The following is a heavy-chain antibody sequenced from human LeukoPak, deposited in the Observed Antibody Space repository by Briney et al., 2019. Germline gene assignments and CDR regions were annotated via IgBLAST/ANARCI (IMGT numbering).Heavy chain of an antibody. V-gene: IGHV4-61*02. J-gene: IGHJ4*02. CDR3: ARGPWEAIAAADPFDY. CDR1: GGSISSGSYY. D-gene: IGHD6-13*01. Sequence: SETLSLTCTVSGGSISSGSYYWSWIRQPAGKGLEWIGRIYTSGSTNYNPSLKSRVTISVDTSKNQFSLQLNSVTPEDTAVYYCARGPWEAIAAADPFDYWGQGTLVTVSS. CDR2: IYTSGST.